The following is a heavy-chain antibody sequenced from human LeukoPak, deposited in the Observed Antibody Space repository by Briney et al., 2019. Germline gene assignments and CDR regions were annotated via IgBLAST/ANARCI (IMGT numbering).Heavy chain of an antibody. CDR1: GFTFSSYA. CDR2: ISYDGSNK. J-gene: IGHJ6*03. Sequence: GRSLRLSCAASGFTFSSYAMHWVRQAPGKGLEWVAVISYDGSNKYYADSVKGRFTISRDNSKNTLYLQMNSLRAEDTAVYYCARAYCSGGSCYRAHYYYYYMDVWGKGTTVTVSS. CDR3: ARAYCSGGSCYRAHYYYYYMDV. V-gene: IGHV3-30-3*01. D-gene: IGHD2-15*01.